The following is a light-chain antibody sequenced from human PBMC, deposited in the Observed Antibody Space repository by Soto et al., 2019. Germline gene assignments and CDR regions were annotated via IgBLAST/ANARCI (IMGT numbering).Light chain of an antibody. CDR3: QHYNSYSEA. Sequence: DNRLTHSPSTLSASIGYRVTITCRASQTISSWLAWYQQKPGKAPKLLIYKASTLKSGVPSRFSGSGSGTEFTLTISSLQPDDFATYYCQHYNSYSEAFGQGTKVDIK. V-gene: IGKV1-5*03. CDR2: KAS. J-gene: IGKJ1*01. CDR1: QTISSW.